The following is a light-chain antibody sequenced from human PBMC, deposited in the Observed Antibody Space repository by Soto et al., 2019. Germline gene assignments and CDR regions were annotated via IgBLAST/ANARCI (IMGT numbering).Light chain of an antibody. CDR3: QQRSNWPT. V-gene: IGKV3-11*01. CDR1: QSVSSD. CDR2: DAS. J-gene: IGKJ4*01. Sequence: EIVVTQSPATLSLSPGERGTLSCRASQSVSSDLAWYQQKPGQAPRLLIYDASNRATGIPARFSGSGSGTDFTLTISSLEPEDFAVYYCQQRSNWPTFGGGTKVEIK.